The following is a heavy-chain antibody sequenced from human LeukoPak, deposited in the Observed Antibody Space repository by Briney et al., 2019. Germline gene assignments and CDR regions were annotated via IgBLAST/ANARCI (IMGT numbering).Heavy chain of an antibody. Sequence: PSETLSLTCTVSGGSISSYYWSWIRQPPGKGLEWIGYIYYSGSTNYNPSLKSRVTISVDTSKNQFSLKLSSVTAADPAVYYCARGGARAITPLDYWGQGTLVTVSS. CDR2: IYYSGST. J-gene: IGHJ4*02. CDR3: ARGGARAITPLDY. CDR1: GGSISSYY. D-gene: IGHD1-14*01. V-gene: IGHV4-59*01.